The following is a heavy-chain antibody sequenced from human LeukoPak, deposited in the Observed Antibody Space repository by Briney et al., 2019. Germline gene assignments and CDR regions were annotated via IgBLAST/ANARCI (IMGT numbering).Heavy chain of an antibody. CDR3: ARGYYDTSAYTDY. V-gene: IGHV2-70*11. D-gene: IGHD3-22*01. CDR2: IDWDNDK. J-gene: IGHJ4*02. CDR1: GFSLSTGGMC. Sequence: ESGPALVKPTQTLTLTCTFSGFSLSTGGMCVSWIRQPPGKALEWLARIDWDNDKYYSTSLKTRLTISKDTSKNQVVLTMTNMDPVDTATYYCARGYYDTSAYTDYWGQGTLVTVSS.